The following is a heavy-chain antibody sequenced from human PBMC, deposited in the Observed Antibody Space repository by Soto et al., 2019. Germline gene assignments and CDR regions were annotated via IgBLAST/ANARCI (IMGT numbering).Heavy chain of an antibody. V-gene: IGHV1-8*01. J-gene: IGHJ5*02. Sequence: QVHLVQSGAEVKKPGASVKVSCEASGYTFTSSDINWVRQATGQGLEWMGYMNPNSGNTGYAQDFQGRFTMTWNTSISTAYMELTRLKSDDTAVYYCAREFRRDGSWGQGTLVTVSS. CDR2: MNPNSGNT. D-gene: IGHD5-12*01. CDR3: AREFRRDGS. CDR1: GYTFTSSD.